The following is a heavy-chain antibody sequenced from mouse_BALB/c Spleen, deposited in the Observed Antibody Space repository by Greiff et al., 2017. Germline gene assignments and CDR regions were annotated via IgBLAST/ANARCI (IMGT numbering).Heavy chain of an antibody. Sequence: QVHVKQSGAELARPGASVKMSCKASGYTFTSYTMHWVKQRPGQGLEWIGYINPSSGYTNYNQKFKDKATLTADKSSSTAYMQLSSLTSEDSAVYYCARSDYEFAYWGQGTLVTVSA. CDR1: GYTFTSYT. V-gene: IGHV1-4*01. J-gene: IGHJ3*01. D-gene: IGHD2-4*01. CDR2: INPSSGYT. CDR3: ARSDYEFAY.